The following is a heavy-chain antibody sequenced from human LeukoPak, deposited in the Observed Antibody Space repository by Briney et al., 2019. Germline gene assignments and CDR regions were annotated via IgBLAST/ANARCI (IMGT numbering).Heavy chain of an antibody. CDR3: PRGMAVAYEYNWFDP. J-gene: IGHJ5*02. CDR1: GGSISGSY. CDR2: INASGGI. Sequence: SETLSLTCRESGGSISGSYWSWIRQTAGKGLEWIGRINASGGIRFTPSLKSRVTMSVATSKNQFSLKLSSVTAADTAVYFCPRGMAVAYEYNWFDPWGQGTLVTVSS. V-gene: IGHV4-4*07. D-gene: IGHD5-12*01.